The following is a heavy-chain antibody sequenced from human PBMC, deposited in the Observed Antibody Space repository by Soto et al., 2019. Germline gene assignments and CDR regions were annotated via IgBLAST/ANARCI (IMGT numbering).Heavy chain of an antibody. CDR3: AKEGLGVDTDPLDY. CDR1: GFTFDDYT. CDR2: ISWDGGST. Sequence: GGSLRLSCAASGFTFDDYTMHWVRQAPGKGLEWVSLISWDGGSTYYADSVKGRFTISRDNSKNSLYLQMNSLRTEDTALYYCAKEGLGVDTDPLDYWGQGTLVTVSS. D-gene: IGHD5-18*01. J-gene: IGHJ4*02. V-gene: IGHV3-43*01.